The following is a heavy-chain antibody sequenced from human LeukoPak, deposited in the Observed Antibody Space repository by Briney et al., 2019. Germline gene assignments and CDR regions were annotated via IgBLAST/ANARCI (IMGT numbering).Heavy chain of an antibody. CDR2: INHSGST. V-gene: IGHV4-34*01. Sequence: EALETLSLTCAVYGGSFSGYYWSWIRQPPGKGLEWIGEINHSGSTNYNPSLKSRVTISVDTSKNQFSLKLSSVTAADTAVYYCARVGHSSSFKRYGYYGMDVWGQGTTVTVSS. CDR1: GGSFSGYY. D-gene: IGHD6-6*01. CDR3: ARVGHSSSFKRYGYYGMDV. J-gene: IGHJ6*02.